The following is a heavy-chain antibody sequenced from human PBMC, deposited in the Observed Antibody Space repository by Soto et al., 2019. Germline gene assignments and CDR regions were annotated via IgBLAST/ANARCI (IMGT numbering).Heavy chain of an antibody. D-gene: IGHD6-19*01. Sequence: QVQLVQSGAEVKKPGASVKVSCKASGYTFSSYYLHWVRQAPGQGLEWMGIINPSDGSTTYAPKFQGRVTRTRDPSTITVYMELSSLRSEDTAMYYCDRKYSSVNACLVAFDYLGQGTLVPGSS. J-gene: IGHJ4*02. CDR1: GYTFSSYY. CDR3: DRKYSSVNACLVAFDY. V-gene: IGHV1-46*03. CDR2: INPSDGST.